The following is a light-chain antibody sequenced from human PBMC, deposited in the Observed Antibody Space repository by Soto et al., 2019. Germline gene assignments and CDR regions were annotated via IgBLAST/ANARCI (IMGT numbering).Light chain of an antibody. CDR3: CSHAGSKNSHWV. CDR1: SSDVGRYNL. CDR2: EGS. V-gene: IGLV2-23*01. Sequence: QSALTQPASVSGSPGQSITISCTGTSSDVGRYNLVSWYQQHPGKAPKLMIYEGSRRPSGVSNRFSGAKSGNTASLTISGLQAEDEADYYCCSHAGSKNSHWVFGGGTKLTVL. J-gene: IGLJ3*02.